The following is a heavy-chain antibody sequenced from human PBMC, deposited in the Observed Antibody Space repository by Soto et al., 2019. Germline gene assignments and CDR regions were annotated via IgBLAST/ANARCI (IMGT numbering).Heavy chain of an antibody. CDR2: IDPSDSYT. Sequence: FANFGGSRMRKKNGKGLEWMGRIDPSDSYTNYSPSFQGHVTISADKSISTAYLQWSSLKASDTAMYYCARRRGGRYYYYGMDVCGQGTTVTVSS. CDR3: ARRRGGRYYYYGMDV. CDR1: FANFG. J-gene: IGHJ6*02. V-gene: IGHV5-10-1*01.